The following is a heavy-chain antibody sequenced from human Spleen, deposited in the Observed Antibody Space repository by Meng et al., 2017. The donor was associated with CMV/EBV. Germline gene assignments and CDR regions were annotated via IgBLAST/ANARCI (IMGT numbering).Heavy chain of an antibody. CDR3: ARVRSTSWRVYYYYGMDV. V-gene: IGHV4-34*01. CDR2: INHSGST. J-gene: IGHJ6*02. D-gene: IGHD2-2*01. Sequence: SETLSLTCAVYGGSFSGYYWSWIRQPPGKGLEWIGEINHSGSTNYNPSLKSRVTISVDTSKNQFSLKLSSVTAADTAVYYCARVRSTSWRVYYYYGMDVWGQGTTVTVSS. CDR1: GGSFSGYY.